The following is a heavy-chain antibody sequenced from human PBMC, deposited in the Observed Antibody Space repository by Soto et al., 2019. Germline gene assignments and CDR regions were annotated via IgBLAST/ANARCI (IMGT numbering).Heavy chain of an antibody. CDR1: GGSISSGGYY. CDR2: IYYSGDT. V-gene: IGHV4-31*03. J-gene: IGHJ6*02. CDR3: ARDFGYKNGWDVGGYYGMDV. Sequence: SETLSLTCTVSGGSISSGGYYWSWIRQHPGKGLEWIGYIYYSGDTYYNPSLKSRVTISVDTSKNQFSLKLSSVTAADTAVYYCARDFGYKNGWDVGGYYGMDVWGQGTTVTVSS. D-gene: IGHD5-12*01.